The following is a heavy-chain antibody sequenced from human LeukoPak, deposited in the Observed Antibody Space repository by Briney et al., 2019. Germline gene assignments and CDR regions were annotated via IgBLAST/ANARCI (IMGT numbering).Heavy chain of an antibody. CDR3: ARDWARTGYCSSANCPDAFDL. D-gene: IGHD2-2*01. V-gene: IGHV3-21*01. Sequence: GGSLRLSRVASEFTFSDYTMNWVPQAPGKGLEWVSSISSRSSFIYYADSVRGRFTISRDNARNSVYLQMDSLRAEDTAVYFCARDWARTGYCSSANCPDAFDLWGQGTMVTVSS. CDR2: ISSRSSFI. J-gene: IGHJ3*01. CDR1: EFTFSDYT.